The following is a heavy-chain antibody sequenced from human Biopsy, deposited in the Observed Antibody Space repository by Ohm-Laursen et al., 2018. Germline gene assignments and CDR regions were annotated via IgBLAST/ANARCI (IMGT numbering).Heavy chain of an antibody. V-gene: IGHV1-2*06. CDR1: GYPFSNYY. Sequence: ASVKVSCKASGYPFSNYYLFWVRQAPGQGLEWMGRINPNSGDTVLARNFQGRVTMTRDTSISTAYMELSRLTSDDTAVYYCARERDPWGQGTLVTVSS. CDR2: INPNSGDT. J-gene: IGHJ5*02. CDR3: ARERDP.